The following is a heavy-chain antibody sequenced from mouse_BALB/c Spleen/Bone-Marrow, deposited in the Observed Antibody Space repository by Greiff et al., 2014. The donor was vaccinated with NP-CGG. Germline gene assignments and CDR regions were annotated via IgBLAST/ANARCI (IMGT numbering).Heavy chain of an antibody. V-gene: IGHV1-7*01. CDR3: ARDY. J-gene: IGHJ2*01. CDR2: INPSTGYA. CDR1: GYTFTDTW. Sequence: VQLQQSGPELAKPGASVKMSCKASGYTFTDTWIHWIKQRPGQGLEWIGYINPSTGYAVYNQNFKDKATLTVDKSSSTAYMQLSSLTSEDSAVYYCARDYWGQGTTLTVSS.